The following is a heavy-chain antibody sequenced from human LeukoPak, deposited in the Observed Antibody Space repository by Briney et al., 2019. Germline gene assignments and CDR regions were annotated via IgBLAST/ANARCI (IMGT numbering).Heavy chain of an antibody. Sequence: GGSLRLSCAASGFTFSSYAMHWVRQAPGKGLEWVAVISYDGSNKYYADSVKGRFTISRDNSKNTLYLQMDSLRAEDTAVYYCGRGGRYYYDSSGYYSYGGQGTLVTVS. CDR1: GFTFSSYA. CDR3: GRGGRYYYDSSGYYSY. D-gene: IGHD3-22*01. V-gene: IGHV3-30-3*01. J-gene: IGHJ4*02. CDR2: ISYDGSNK.